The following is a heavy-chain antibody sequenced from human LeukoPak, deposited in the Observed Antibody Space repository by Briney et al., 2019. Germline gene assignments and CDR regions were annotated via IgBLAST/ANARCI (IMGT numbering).Heavy chain of an antibody. CDR3: AQSVGYFDD. Sequence: GGSLRLSCAVSGFTFSSDAMSWVRQAPGKGLEWVSRITSSGGSTHYADSVKGRFTVSRDNSKTTLYLQMNSLRDEDTAVYYCAQSVGYFDDWGQGTLVTVSS. D-gene: IGHD3-22*01. CDR2: ITSSGGST. J-gene: IGHJ4*02. V-gene: IGHV3-23*01. CDR1: GFTFSSDA.